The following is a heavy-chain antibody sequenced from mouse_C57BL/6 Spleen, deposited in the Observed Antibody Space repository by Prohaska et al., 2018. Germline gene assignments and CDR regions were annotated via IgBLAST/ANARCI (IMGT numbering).Heavy chain of an antibody. CDR3: ARSPINYYGSSYEAWFAY. J-gene: IGHJ3*01. Sequence: HGKSLEWIGRINPYNGDTFYNQKFKGKATLTVDKSSSTAHMELRSLTSEDSAVYYCARSPINYYGSSYEAWFAYWGQGTLVTVSA. V-gene: IGHV1-20*01. CDR2: INPYNGDT. D-gene: IGHD1-1*01.